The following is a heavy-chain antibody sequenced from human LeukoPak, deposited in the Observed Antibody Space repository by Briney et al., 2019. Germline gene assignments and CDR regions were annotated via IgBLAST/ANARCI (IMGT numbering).Heavy chain of an antibody. V-gene: IGHV3-23*01. CDR2: VSASGHYT. D-gene: IGHD3-16*01. CDR1: GFTFSNSA. Sequence: GGSLRLSCAASGFTFSNSAMGWVRQAPGKGLEWVSGVSASGHYTYYADSAKGRFTISRDNSKNTLYLQMNSLRTEDTALYYCAKDGSWGDYYFYLYIDVWGKGTTVTVSS. CDR3: AKDGSWGDYYFYLYIDV. J-gene: IGHJ6*03.